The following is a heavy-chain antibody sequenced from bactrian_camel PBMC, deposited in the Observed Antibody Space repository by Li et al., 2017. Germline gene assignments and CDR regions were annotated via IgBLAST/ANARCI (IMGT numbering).Heavy chain of an antibody. CDR2: LDRDGTT. V-gene: IGHV3S55*01. CDR1: SRSPYC. CDR3: ATVGLAY. J-gene: IGHJ4*01. D-gene: IGHD1*01. Sequence: HVQLVESGGASAQAGGSLRLSCGGYSRSPYCMARFRQTPGKDREGVALLDRDGTTSYADSVKGRFTISEDNVKNTMYLQMNSLKTEDTAVYYCATVGLAYWGQGTQVTVS.